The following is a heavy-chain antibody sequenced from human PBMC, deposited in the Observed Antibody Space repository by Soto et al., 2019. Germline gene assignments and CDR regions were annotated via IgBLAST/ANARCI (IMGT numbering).Heavy chain of an antibody. D-gene: IGHD6-19*01. Sequence: PGGSLRLSCAASGFTFSSYAMSWVRQAPGKGLEWVSAISGSGGSTYYADSVKGRFTISRDNSKNTLYLQMNSLRAEDTAVYYCARDSYSSGWYPSDYWGQGTLVTVSS. CDR2: ISGSGGST. J-gene: IGHJ4*02. CDR3: ARDSYSSGWYPSDY. V-gene: IGHV3-23*01. CDR1: GFTFSSYA.